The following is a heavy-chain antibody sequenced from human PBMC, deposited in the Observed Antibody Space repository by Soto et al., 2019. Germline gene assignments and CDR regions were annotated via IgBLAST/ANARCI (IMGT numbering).Heavy chain of an antibody. J-gene: IGHJ5*01. V-gene: IGHV3-30-3*01. CDR1: GFSFSISP. CDR3: ARESETSGGQQWGFNHIDS. CDR2: ISYDGTNK. D-gene: IGHD2-15*01. Sequence: GGSLRLSCAASGFSFSISPMHWVRQAPGKGPEWVALISYDGTNKFYADSVKGRFTISRDNSKSTLYLQVDSLRPEDAAVYYWARESETSGGQQWGFNHIDSWGQGTPVTVSS.